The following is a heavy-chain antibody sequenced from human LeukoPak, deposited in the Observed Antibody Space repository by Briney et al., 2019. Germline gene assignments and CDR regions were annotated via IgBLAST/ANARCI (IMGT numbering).Heavy chain of an antibody. CDR2: IKQDGSEK. V-gene: IGHV3-7*01. Sequence: GGSLRLSCSASGFTFSSYWMSWVRQAPGKGLEWVANIKQDGSEKYYVDSVKGRFTISRDNAKNSLYLQMNSLRAEDTAVYYCARVGGTGYFDYWGQGTLVTVSS. J-gene: IGHJ4*02. CDR1: GFTFSSYW. D-gene: IGHD3-16*01. CDR3: ARVGGTGYFDY.